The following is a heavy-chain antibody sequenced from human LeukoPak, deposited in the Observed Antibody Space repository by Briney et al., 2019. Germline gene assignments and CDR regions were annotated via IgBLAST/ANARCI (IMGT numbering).Heavy chain of an antibody. Sequence: GASVKDSCKASGGTFSSYAISWVRQAPGQGLEWMGRIMPILGIANYAQKFQGRVTITADKSTSTAYMELSSLRSEDTAVYYCARDWVLRDGYPEGFDYWGQGTLVTVSS. J-gene: IGHJ4*02. CDR2: IMPILGIA. V-gene: IGHV1-69*04. CDR3: ARDWVLRDGYPEGFDY. CDR1: GGTFSSYA. D-gene: IGHD5-24*01.